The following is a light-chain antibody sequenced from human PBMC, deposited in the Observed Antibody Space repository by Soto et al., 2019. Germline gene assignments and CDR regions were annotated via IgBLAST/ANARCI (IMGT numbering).Light chain of an antibody. V-gene: IGLV2-14*01. Sequence: QSALTQPASVSGSPGQSITISCTGTSSDVGGYNYVSLYQQHPGIAPKLLIYGVTNRPSGVSPRFSGSKSGNTASLTISGLQAEDEADYHCSSYTSASTLLYLFGTGTKLTVL. CDR2: GVT. CDR3: SSYTSASTLLYL. J-gene: IGLJ1*01. CDR1: SSDVGGYNY.